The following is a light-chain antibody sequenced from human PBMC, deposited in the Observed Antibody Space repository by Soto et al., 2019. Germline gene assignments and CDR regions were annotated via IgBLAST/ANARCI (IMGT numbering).Light chain of an antibody. CDR2: WAS. V-gene: IGKV4-1*01. CDR3: QQHLSTPLT. CDR1: QSVLYSSNNKNY. Sequence: DTVMTQSPDSLAVSLCERATINCKSSQSVLYSSNNKNYLAWYQQKPGQPPKLLIYWASTRESGVPDRFSGSGSGTDLTLTISSLQAEDVAVYYCQQHLSTPLTFGGGTKVEL. J-gene: IGKJ4*01.